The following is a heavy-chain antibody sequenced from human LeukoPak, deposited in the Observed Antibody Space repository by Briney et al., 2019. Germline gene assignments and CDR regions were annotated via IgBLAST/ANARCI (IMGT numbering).Heavy chain of an antibody. J-gene: IGHJ4*02. CDR1: GGSFSGYY. V-gene: IGHV4-34*01. CDR3: ARGPLLDYYDSSGYYFDY. D-gene: IGHD3-22*01. CDR2: SNHSGST. Sequence: PSETLSLTCAVFGGSFSGYYWSWIRQPPGKGLEWIGESNHSGSTNYNPSLKSRVTISVDTSKNQFSLKLSSVTAADTAVYYCARGPLLDYYDSSGYYFDYWGQGTLVTVSS.